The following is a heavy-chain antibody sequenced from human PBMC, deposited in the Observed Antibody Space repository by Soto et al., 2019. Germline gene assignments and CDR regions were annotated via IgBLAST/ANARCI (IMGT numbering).Heavy chain of an antibody. Sequence: EVQLLESGGGLVQPGGSLRLSCTASGFTFSSYAMSWVRQAPGKGLEWVSTISGSGGSTYYAGSVKGRFTISRDNSKNTLYRQMNSMRAEDTAVYYCAKVWERTVTTRNYCSVMDVWGQGTTVTVS. CDR2: ISGSGGST. V-gene: IGHV3-23*01. J-gene: IGHJ6*02. D-gene: IGHD4-17*01. CDR1: GFTFSSYA. CDR3: AKVWERTVTTRNYCSVMDV.